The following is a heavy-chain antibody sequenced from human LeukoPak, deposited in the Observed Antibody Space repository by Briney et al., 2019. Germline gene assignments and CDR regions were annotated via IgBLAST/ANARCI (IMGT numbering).Heavy chain of an antibody. D-gene: IGHD1-26*01. J-gene: IGHJ6*03. CDR1: GGSISSGGYY. Sequence: SETLSLTCTVSGGSISSGGYYWSWIRQHPGKGLEWIGYIYYSGSTYYNPSLKSRVTISVDTSKNQFSLKLSSVTAADTAVYYCARDEWELDYYYYMDVWGKGTTVTVSS. CDR3: ARDEWELDYYYYMDV. CDR2: IYYSGST. V-gene: IGHV4-31*03.